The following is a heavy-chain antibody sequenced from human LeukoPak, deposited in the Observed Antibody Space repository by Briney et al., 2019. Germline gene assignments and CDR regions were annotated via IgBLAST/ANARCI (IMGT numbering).Heavy chain of an antibody. D-gene: IGHD3-3*01. CDR3: ARQRGDEYYDFWSGYYYYFDY. Sequence: SETLSLTCTVSGGSISSSSYYWGWIRQPPGKGLEWIGSIYYSGSTYYNPSLKSRVTISVDTSKNRFSLKLSSVTAADTAVYYCARQRGDEYYDFWSGYYYYFDYWGQGTLVTVSS. CDR1: GGSISSSSYY. V-gene: IGHV4-39*01. J-gene: IGHJ4*02. CDR2: IYYSGST.